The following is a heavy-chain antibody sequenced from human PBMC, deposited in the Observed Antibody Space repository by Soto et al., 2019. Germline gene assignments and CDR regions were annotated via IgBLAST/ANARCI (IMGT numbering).Heavy chain of an antibody. CDR1: GGSISPINW. CDR3: ARSPNIHSQAWFDP. CDR2: IYHTGTT. V-gene: IGHV4-4*02. J-gene: IGHJ5*02. Sequence: QVHLQESGPGLVKPSGTLSLTCGVSGGSISPINWWSWVRQTPGKGLEWIGDIYHTGTTDYNPSLRSRVTISIDKSKNQFFLNLTSVTAADTALYYCARSPNIHSQAWFDPWGQGTWVTVSS. D-gene: IGHD2-15*01.